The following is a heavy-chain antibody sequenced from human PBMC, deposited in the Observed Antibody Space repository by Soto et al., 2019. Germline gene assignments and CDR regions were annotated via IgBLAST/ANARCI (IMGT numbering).Heavy chain of an antibody. CDR3: ARGIGVDV. V-gene: IGHV3-7*03. CDR2: IKQDGSER. J-gene: IGHJ6*02. CDR1: GFTFSSYW. Sequence: SLRLSGAASGFTFSSYWMSWVRQAPGKGLEWVANIKQDGSERYYVDSVKGRFTISRDNAKDSLYLQMNSLRAEDTAVYYCARGIGVDVWGQGTTVTVSS. D-gene: IGHD3-10*01.